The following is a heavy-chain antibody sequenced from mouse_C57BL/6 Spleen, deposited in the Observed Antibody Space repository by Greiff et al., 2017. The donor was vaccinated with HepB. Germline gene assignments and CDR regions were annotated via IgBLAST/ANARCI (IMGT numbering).Heavy chain of an antibody. J-gene: IGHJ1*03. V-gene: IGHV5-4*01. CDR1: GFTFSSYA. D-gene: IGHD1-1*01. Sequence: EVQGVESGGGLVKPGGSLKLSCAASGFTFSSYAMSWVRQTPEKRLEWVATISDGGSYTYYPDNVKGRFTISRDNAKNNLYLQMSHLKSEDTAMYYCARVGYGSSYGYFDVWGTGTTVTVSS. CDR3: ARVGYGSSYGYFDV. CDR2: ISDGGSYT.